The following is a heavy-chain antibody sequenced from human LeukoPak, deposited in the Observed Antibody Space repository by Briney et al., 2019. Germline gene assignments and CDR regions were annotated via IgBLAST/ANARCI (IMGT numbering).Heavy chain of an antibody. D-gene: IGHD4-17*01. CDR3: AKALGTTVTTGYYYYGMDV. CDR1: GFTFSSYW. V-gene: IGHV3-23*01. CDR2: ICGSGGST. Sequence: PGGSLRLSCAASGFTFSSYWMSWVRQAAGKGLEWVAAICGSGGSTYYADSVNGRFTISRDNSKNTLYLQMNSLRAEDTAVYYCAKALGTTVTTGYYYYGMDVWGQGTTVTVSS. J-gene: IGHJ6*02.